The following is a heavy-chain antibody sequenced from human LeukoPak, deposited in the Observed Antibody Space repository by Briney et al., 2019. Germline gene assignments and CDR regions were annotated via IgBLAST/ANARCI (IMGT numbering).Heavy chain of an antibody. CDR1: GASISSIFYY. CDR2: IYYSGDT. D-gene: IGHD2-21*01. Sequence: PSETLSLTCTVSGASISSIFYYWGWIRQSPGKGLEWMGSIYYSGDTYYNPSLKSRVAISVDPSKNQFSLKLTSVTAADTAVYYCASHYCGDDCYYTRAEYFQRWGQGTLVTVSS. V-gene: IGHV4-39*01. J-gene: IGHJ1*01. CDR3: ASHYCGDDCYYTRAEYFQR.